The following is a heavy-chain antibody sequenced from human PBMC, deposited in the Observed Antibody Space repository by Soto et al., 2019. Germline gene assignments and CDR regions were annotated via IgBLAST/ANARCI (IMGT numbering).Heavy chain of an antibody. J-gene: IGHJ6*02. Sequence: SETLSLTCTVSGGSISSSSYYWGWIRQPPGKGLEWIGSIYYSGSTYYNPSLKSRVTISVDTSKNQFSLTLSSVTAADTAVYYCAGGDIVLMVYERDYYGMDVWGQGTTVTVSS. D-gene: IGHD2-8*01. CDR2: IYYSGST. CDR1: GGSISSSSYY. V-gene: IGHV4-39*07. CDR3: AGGDIVLMVYERDYYGMDV.